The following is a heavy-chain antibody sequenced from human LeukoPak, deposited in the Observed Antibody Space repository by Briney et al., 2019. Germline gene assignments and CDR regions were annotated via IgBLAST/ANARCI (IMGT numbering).Heavy chain of an antibody. V-gene: IGHV3-23*01. CDR2: IRGGGGTT. J-gene: IGHJ4*02. D-gene: IGHD2/OR15-2a*01. CDR3: AKSRDVPTRNIDY. Sequence: GGSLRLSCEASGFTFSDGMSWVRQAPGQGLEGGSVIRGGGGTTYYADSVKGRFSISRDNSKNTVYLQMNSLRAEDAAIYYCAKSRDVPTRNIDYWGQGTLVTDST. CDR1: GFTFSDG.